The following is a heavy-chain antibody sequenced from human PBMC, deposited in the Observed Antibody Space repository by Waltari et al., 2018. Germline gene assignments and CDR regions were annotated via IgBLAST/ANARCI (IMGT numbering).Heavy chain of an antibody. CDR1: GGSISNSY. Sequence: QVQLQESGPGLVKPSGTLSLTCTVSGGSISNSYWTWIRQPAGKGLEWIGRIYAGEDTNYNPSLKSRVTMSLDTSKSQFSLKLNSVTAADTAVYYCARDNNRQAFDVWGQGIMVTVSS. CDR3: ARDNNRQAFDV. V-gene: IGHV4-4*07. CDR2: IYAGEDT. J-gene: IGHJ3*01.